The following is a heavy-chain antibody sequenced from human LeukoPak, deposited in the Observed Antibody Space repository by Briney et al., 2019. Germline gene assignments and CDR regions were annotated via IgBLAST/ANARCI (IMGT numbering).Heavy chain of an antibody. J-gene: IGHJ6*02. CDR2: INHSGDT. D-gene: IGHD3-10*01. V-gene: IGHV4-34*01. CDR3: ASGRGGSIRNGMDV. CDR1: GDSLTSYY. Sequence: SPETLSLTSAVHGDSLTSYYWSSVRQPPGRGLEWIGEINHSGDTNYTPSLESRVTISVDTSQNQIYLKLGSVTVADTAVYYCASGRGGSIRNGMDVWGQGTTVTVSS.